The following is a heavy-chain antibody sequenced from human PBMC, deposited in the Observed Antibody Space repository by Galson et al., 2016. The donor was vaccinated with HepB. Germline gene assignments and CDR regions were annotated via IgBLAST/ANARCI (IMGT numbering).Heavy chain of an antibody. V-gene: IGHV4-59*11. CDR1: GVSISNHY. Sequence: LSLTCTVSGVSISNHYWNRIRQSPEKGLECIAYISYSGRTNSNPSLRSRVTISIDTSKNQLSLKLSAVTAADTAVYYCARAGGYYLDSWGQGTLVTVSS. CDR3: ARAGGYYLDS. D-gene: IGHD3-22*01. CDR2: ISYSGRT. J-gene: IGHJ4*02.